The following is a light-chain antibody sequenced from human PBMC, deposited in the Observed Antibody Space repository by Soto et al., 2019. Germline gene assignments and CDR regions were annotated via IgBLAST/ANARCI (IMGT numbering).Light chain of an antibody. V-gene: IGLV2-14*01. CDR1: SSDVGGYNY. CDR3: NSYTTIITSPIV. CDR2: DVS. Sequence: QSALTQPASVSGSPGQSITISCTGTSSDVGGYNYVSWYQQHPGKAPKFMIYDVSNRPSGVSTRFSGSKSRNTASLTISGLQAGDEADYYCNSYTTIITSPIVFGSGTKLTVL. J-gene: IGLJ1*01.